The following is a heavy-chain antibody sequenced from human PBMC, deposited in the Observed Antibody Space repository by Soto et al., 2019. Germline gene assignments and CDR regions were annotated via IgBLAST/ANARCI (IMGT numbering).Heavy chain of an antibody. D-gene: IGHD3-10*01. CDR1: GGSISSSSYY. V-gene: IGHV4-39*01. J-gene: IGHJ4*02. CDR2: INYSGRT. Sequence: QLQLQESGPGLVKPSETLSLTCTVSGGSISSSSYYWGWIRQPPGKGLEWIGSINYSGRTYYNPSLKSQVTISVDTSKNQCALKLSSVTAANTVLYYWARLLLYVSGIRVYFDSWGQGTLATVSS. CDR3: ARLLLYVSGIRVYFDS.